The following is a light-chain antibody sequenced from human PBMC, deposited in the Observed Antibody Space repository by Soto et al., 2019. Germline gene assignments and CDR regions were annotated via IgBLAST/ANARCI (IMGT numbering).Light chain of an antibody. CDR2: DAP. CDR3: QQYENYWT. CDR1: QSISSW. V-gene: IGKV1-5*01. Sequence: DIQMTQSPSTLSATAGDRVTITCRASQSISSWLAWYQHKPGKALKLLIYDAPNLDSGVPLRFSGSGSGTEFSLTISNLQPDDCATYYCQQYENYWTFGQGTRVEIK. J-gene: IGKJ1*01.